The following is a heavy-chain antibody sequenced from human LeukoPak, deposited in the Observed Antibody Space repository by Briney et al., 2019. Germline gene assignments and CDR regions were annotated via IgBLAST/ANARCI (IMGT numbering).Heavy chain of an antibody. Sequence: PSETLSLTCTVSGGSISSYYWSWIRQPPGKGLEWIGYIYYSGSTNYNPPLKSRVTISVDTSKNQFSLKLSSVTAADTAVYYCARDSESSDSYYYDSSLGAFDIWGQGTMVTVSS. CDR3: ARDSESSDSYYYDSSLGAFDI. D-gene: IGHD3-22*01. J-gene: IGHJ3*02. CDR1: GGSISSYY. CDR2: IYYSGST. V-gene: IGHV4-59*01.